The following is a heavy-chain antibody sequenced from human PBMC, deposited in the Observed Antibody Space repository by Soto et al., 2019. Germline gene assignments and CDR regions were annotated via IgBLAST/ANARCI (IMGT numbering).Heavy chain of an antibody. CDR3: AKEGREDYDFWSGYFRKTYYYYYMDV. V-gene: IGHV3-30*18. J-gene: IGHJ6*03. CDR2: ISYDGSNK. Sequence: GGSLRLSCAASGFTFSSYGMHWVRQAPGKGLEWVAVISYDGSNKYYADSVKGRFTISRDNSKNTLYLQMNSLRAEDTAVYYCAKEGREDYDFWSGYFRKTYYYYYMDVWGKGTTVTVSS. D-gene: IGHD3-3*01. CDR1: GFTFSSYG.